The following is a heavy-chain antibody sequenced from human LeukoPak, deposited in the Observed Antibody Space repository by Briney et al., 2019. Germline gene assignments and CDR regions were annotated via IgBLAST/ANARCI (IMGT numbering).Heavy chain of an antibody. D-gene: IGHD4-17*01. CDR2: ISYDGGNK. J-gene: IGHJ4*02. V-gene: IGHV3-30*18. CDR1: GFTFSSYG. Sequence: GGSLRLSCAASGFTFSSYGMHWVRQAPGKGLEWVAVISYDGGNKYYADSVKGRFTISRDNSKNTLYLQMNSLRAEDTAVYYCAKDSSYGDYADYFDYWGQGALVTVSS. CDR3: AKDSSYGDYADYFDY.